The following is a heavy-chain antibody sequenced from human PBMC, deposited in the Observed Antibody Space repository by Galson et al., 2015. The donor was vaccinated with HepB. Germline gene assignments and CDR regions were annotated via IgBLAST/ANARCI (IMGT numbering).Heavy chain of an antibody. D-gene: IGHD2-15*01. CDR2: ISAYNGNT. Sequence: SVKVSCKASGYTFTSYGISWVRQAPGQGLEWMGWISAYNGNTNYAQKLQGRVTMTTDTSTSTAYMELRSLRSDDTAVYYCARDRHNPVVVAATPRDYGMDVWGQGTTVTVSS. V-gene: IGHV1-18*01. J-gene: IGHJ6*02. CDR1: GYTFTSYG. CDR3: ARDRHNPVVVAATPRDYGMDV.